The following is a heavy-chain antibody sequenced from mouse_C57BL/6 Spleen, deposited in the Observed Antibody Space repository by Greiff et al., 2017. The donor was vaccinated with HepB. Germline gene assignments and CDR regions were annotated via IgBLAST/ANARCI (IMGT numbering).Heavy chain of an antibody. Sequence: VQLQQSGAELARPGASVKMSCKASGYTFTSYTMHWVNQRPGQGLEWIGYINPSSGYTKYNQKFKDKATLTADKSSSTAYMQLSSLTSEDSAVYYCARTDVEGAMDYWGQGTSVTVSS. V-gene: IGHV1-4*01. CDR2: INPSSGYT. CDR1: GYTFTSYT. CDR3: ARTDVEGAMDY. J-gene: IGHJ4*01.